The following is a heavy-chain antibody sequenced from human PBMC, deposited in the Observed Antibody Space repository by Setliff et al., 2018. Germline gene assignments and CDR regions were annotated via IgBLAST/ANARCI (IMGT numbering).Heavy chain of an antibody. J-gene: IGHJ4*02. Sequence: PGGSLRLSCAASGFTFSTYAMSWVRQAPGKGLEWVSVISGSGAISYADSVKGRFTVSRDNSKNTLYLQMNSLRGEDTAVYYCAKDTGYYFDYWGQGTLVTVSS. CDR3: AKDTGYYFDY. CDR1: GFTFSTYA. CDR2: ISGSGAI. V-gene: IGHV3-23*01. D-gene: IGHD4-4*01.